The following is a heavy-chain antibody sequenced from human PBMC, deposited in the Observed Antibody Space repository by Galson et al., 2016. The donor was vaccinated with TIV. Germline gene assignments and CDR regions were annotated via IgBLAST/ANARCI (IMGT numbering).Heavy chain of an antibody. J-gene: IGHJ4*02. V-gene: IGHV5-51*01. CDR1: GYRFSDYW. D-gene: IGHD6-19*01. CDR3: ATRSSVWPNYFDN. Sequence: QSGAEVKKPGESLKISCRGSGYRFSDYWSGWVRQTPEEGLEWIGVIYHGAPDTKYSPSFQGHVTSSADKSINTAYLQWNRLKASDTDIYFCATRSSVWPNYFDNWGQGTQVIVSS. CDR2: IYHGAPDT.